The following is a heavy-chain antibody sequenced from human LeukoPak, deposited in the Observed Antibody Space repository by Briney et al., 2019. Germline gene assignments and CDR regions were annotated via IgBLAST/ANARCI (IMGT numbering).Heavy chain of an antibody. CDR2: IYSGGST. D-gene: IGHD3-3*01. CDR1: GFTVSSNY. J-gene: IGHJ3*01. CDR3: VRKDPLRSKDAFDL. Sequence: PGGSLRLSCAASGFTVSSNYMSWVRQAPGKGLEWVSVIYSGGSTYYADSVKGRFTISRDNAKNSLFLVMNSLRVEDTALYHCVRKDPLRSKDAFDLWGQGTMVIVSS. V-gene: IGHV3-53*01.